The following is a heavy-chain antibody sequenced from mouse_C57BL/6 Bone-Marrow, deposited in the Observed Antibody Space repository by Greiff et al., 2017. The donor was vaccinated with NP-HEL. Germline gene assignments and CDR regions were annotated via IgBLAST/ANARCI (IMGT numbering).Heavy chain of an antibody. V-gene: IGHV1-64*01. J-gene: IGHJ2*01. D-gene: IGHD2-3*01. CDR3: AIDDGYYADYLDY. CDR2: IHPNSGST. Sequence: VQLQQPGAELVKPGASVKLSCKASGYTFTSYWMHWVKQRPGQGLEWIGMIHPNSGSTNYNEKFKSKATLTVDKSSSTAYMQLSSLTSEDSAVYYCAIDDGYYADYLDYWGQGTTLTVSS. CDR1: GYTFTSYW.